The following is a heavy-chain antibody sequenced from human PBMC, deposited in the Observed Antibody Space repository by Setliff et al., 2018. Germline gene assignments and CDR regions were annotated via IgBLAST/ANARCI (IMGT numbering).Heavy chain of an antibody. D-gene: IGHD2-8*02. CDR2: SSSTGRYT. CDR1: GFTLSDYS. Sequence: PGGSLRLSCATSGFTLSDYSMDWVRQAPGKGLEWVSSSSSTGRYTFYADSVKGRFTVSKDNAKNSLYLQMNSLRVEDTAVYYCARGGCTGGVCYDVDSWGQGTLVTVSS. V-gene: IGHV3-21*01. J-gene: IGHJ5*01. CDR3: ARGGCTGGVCYDVDS.